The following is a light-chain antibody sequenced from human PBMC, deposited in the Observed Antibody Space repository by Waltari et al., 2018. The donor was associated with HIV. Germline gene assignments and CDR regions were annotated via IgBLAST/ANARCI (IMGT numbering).Light chain of an antibody. CDR1: QSIGSW. CDR3: QQGRT. V-gene: IGKV1-5*03. J-gene: IGKJ1*01. Sequence: DIQMTQSPSTLSASVGARVTITCRASQSIGSWLAWYQQKPGKAPKLLIYKASSLESGVPSRFSGSGSGTEFTLTISSLQPDDFATYYCQQGRTFGQGTKVEIK. CDR2: KAS.